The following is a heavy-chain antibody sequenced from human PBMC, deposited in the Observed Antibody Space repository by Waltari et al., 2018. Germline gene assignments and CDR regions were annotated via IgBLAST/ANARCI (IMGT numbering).Heavy chain of an antibody. J-gene: IGHJ4*02. D-gene: IGHD6-19*01. V-gene: IGHV3-33*01. CDR3: ARGEQLVAGLDY. CDR1: GFPFRLYG. CDR2: IWYDGSNK. Sequence: QVQLVESGGGVVQPGRSLRLSLAASGFPFRLYGTPWVRQAPGKGLEWVAVIWYDGSNKYYADSVKGRFTISRDNSKNTLYLQMNSLRAEDTAVYYCARGEQLVAGLDYWGQGTLVTVSS.